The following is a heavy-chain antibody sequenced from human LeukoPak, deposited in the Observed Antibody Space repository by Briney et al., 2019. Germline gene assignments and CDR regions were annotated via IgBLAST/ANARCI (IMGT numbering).Heavy chain of an antibody. D-gene: IGHD3-16*01. J-gene: IGHJ6*02. Sequence: PSETLSLTCTVSGGSISSSSYYWGWIRQPPGKGLEWIGSIYYSGSTYYNPSLKSRVTISVDTSKNQFSLKLSSVTAADTAVYYCARGRGGVPYYYYGMDVWGQGTTVTVSS. CDR1: GGSISSSSYY. V-gene: IGHV4-39*07. CDR2: IYYSGST. CDR3: ARGRGGVPYYYYGMDV.